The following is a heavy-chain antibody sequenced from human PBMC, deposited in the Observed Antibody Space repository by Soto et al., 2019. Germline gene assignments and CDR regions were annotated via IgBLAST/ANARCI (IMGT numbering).Heavy chain of an antibody. CDR2: INQDGGGT. D-gene: IGHD6-19*01. Sequence: SLRLSCVASGFTFISSFMGWVRQAPGKGLEWVANINQDGGGTYYVDSVEGRFTISRDNAKDSLYLQMNSLRGEDTAVYYCARYFRGSGRYFFDYWGQGTLVTVSS. CDR3: ARYFRGSGRYFFDY. V-gene: IGHV3-7*03. CDR1: GFTFISSF. J-gene: IGHJ4*02.